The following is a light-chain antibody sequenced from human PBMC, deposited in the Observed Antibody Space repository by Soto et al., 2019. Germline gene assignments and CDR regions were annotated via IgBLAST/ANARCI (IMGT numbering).Light chain of an antibody. CDR1: QSVLYSPNNKNY. CDR3: QQNYTTPVT. Sequence: DIVMTQSPDSLAVSLGERATINCKSSQSVLYSPNNKNYLAWYQQKPGQPPKLLIYWASTRESGVPDRFSGSGSGTDFTLTISSLQDEDVAVYYCQQNYTTPVTFGQGTKVDIK. J-gene: IGKJ1*01. V-gene: IGKV4-1*01. CDR2: WAS.